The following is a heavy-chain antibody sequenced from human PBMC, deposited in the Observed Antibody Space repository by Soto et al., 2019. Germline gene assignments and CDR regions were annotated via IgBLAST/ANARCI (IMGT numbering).Heavy chain of an antibody. D-gene: IGHD3-9*01. V-gene: IGHV3-21*01. CDR3: ARPHSGMYYDILTGYYKVLDY. J-gene: IGHJ4*02. CDR2: ISSSSSYI. CDR1: GFTFSSYS. Sequence: PGGSLRLSCAASGFTFSSYSMNWVRQAPGKGLEWVSSISSSSSYIYYADSVKGRFTISRDNAKNSLYLQMNSLRAEDTAVYYCARPHSGMYYDILTGYYKVLDYWGQGTLVTVSS.